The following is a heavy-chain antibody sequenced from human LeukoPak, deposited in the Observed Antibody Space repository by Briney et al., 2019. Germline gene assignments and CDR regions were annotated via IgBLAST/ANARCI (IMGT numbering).Heavy chain of an antibody. D-gene: IGHD6-19*01. CDR2: IIPIFGTA. J-gene: IGHJ4*02. CDR3: ATGETGIAVAGTNIPPHDY. CDR1: GGTFSSYA. Sequence: GASVKVSCKASGGTFSSYAISWVRQAPGQGLEWMGGIIPIFGTANYAQKFQGRVTITADESTSTAYMELSSLRSKDTAVYYCATGETGIAVAGTNIPPHDYWGQGTLVTVSS. V-gene: IGHV1-69*13.